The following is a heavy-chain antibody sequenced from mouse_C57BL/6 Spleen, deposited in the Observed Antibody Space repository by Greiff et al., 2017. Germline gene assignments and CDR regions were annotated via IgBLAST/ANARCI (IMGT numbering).Heavy chain of an antibody. CDR2: ISDGGSYT. D-gene: IGHD1-1*01. Sequence: EVQGVESGGGLVKPGGSLKLSCAASGFTFSSYAMSWVRQTPEQRLEWVATISDGGSYTYYPDNVKGRFTISRDNAKNNLYLQMSHLKSEDTAMYYCARDDDSYYCDYWGQGTTLTVSS. V-gene: IGHV5-4*01. CDR1: GFTFSSYA. CDR3: ARDDDSYYCDY. J-gene: IGHJ2*01.